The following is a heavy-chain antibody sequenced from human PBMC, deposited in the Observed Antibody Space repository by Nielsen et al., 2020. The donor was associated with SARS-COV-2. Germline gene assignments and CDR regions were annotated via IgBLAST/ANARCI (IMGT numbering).Heavy chain of an antibody. Sequence: GGSLRLSCAASGFTFSSYAMSWVRQAPGKGLEWVSAISGSGGSTYYADSAKGRFTISRDNSKNTLYLQMNSLRAEDTAVYYCARAGRITMVLGYYGMDVWGQGTTVTVSS. CDR2: ISGSGGST. V-gene: IGHV3-23*01. D-gene: IGHD3-10*01. J-gene: IGHJ6*02. CDR3: ARAGRITMVLGYYGMDV. CDR1: GFTFSSYA.